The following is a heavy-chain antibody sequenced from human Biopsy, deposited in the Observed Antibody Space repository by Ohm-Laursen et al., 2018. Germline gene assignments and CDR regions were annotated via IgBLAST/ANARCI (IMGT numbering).Heavy chain of an antibody. CDR2: VNPNSGAT. Sequence: ASVKVSCKASGYTFTDYSLHWVRQAPGQGLEWMGWVNPNSGATNYAQKFQGRVTMTSDTSISTAYIELRRLISDDTAVYFCARNRMVTIIALVRADTFDIWGQGTLVSVSS. CDR3: ARNRMVTIIALVRADTFDI. J-gene: IGHJ3*02. CDR1: GYTFTDYS. V-gene: IGHV1-2*02. D-gene: IGHD3-10*01.